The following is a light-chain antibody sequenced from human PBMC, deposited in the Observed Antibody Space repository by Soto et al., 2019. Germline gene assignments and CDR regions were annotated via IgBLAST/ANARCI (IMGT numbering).Light chain of an antibody. CDR1: QIINTW. Sequence: DIPMTQSPSSLFASVGDRVTITCRASQIINTWLAWYQQRPGKAPKLLIYRASNLVNGVPSMFSGSGSGTEFTLTISSLQPDDFSIYYCQQYDTYSGTFGPGTKVDL. V-gene: IGKV1-5*03. CDR3: QQYDTYSGT. CDR2: RAS. J-gene: IGKJ3*01.